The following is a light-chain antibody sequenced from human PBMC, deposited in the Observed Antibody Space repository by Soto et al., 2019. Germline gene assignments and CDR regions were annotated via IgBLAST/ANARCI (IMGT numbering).Light chain of an antibody. CDR1: QSVSSS. J-gene: IGKJ4*01. CDR3: QQYYQWPT. Sequence: IVLTQSPATLSVSPGERATLSCRASQSVSSSLAWYQRKPGQAPRLLIYGTSTRATGIPDRISGSGSRTEFTLTISSLQSEDFAFYYCQQYYQWPTFGGGTKVEIK. V-gene: IGKV3-15*01. CDR2: GTS.